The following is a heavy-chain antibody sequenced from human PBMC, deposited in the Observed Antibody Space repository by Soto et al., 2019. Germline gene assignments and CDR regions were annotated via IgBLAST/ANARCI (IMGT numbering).Heavy chain of an antibody. CDR2: ISGSGGST. V-gene: IGHV3-23*01. CDR1: GFSFSSYA. D-gene: IGHD1-26*01. J-gene: IGHJ3*02. CDR3: ARDEVGATHDAFDI. Sequence: PGGSLRLSCAASGFSFSSYAMSWVRQAPGKGLEWVSGISGSGGSTHYAESVKGRFTISRDNSKNTLYLQMNSLRAEDTAVYYCARDEVGATHDAFDIWGQGTMVTVSS.